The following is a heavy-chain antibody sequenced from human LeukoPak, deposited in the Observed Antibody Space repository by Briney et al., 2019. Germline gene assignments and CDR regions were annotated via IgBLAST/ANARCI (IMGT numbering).Heavy chain of an antibody. J-gene: IGHJ4*02. V-gene: IGHV3-23*01. CDR3: ATNRYGYNNYFEY. CDR2: FSAGST. Sequence: GWSLRLSCVVSGFTFSSSAMSWVRQPPAKGLEWVSAFSAGSTYYRDSVKGRFTISRDISKSTMYLEMDSLRVEDTAVYYCATNRYGYNNYFEYWGQGTLVTVSS. CDR1: GFTFSSSA. D-gene: IGHD5-24*01.